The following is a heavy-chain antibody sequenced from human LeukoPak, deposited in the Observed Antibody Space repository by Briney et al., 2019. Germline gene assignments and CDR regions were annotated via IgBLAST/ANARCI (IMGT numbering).Heavy chain of an antibody. CDR1: GFTVSSNY. CDR2: IYSGGST. V-gene: IGHV3-66*01. CDR3: ARARSGLGRLVPMDH. D-gene: IGHD6-6*01. Sequence: GGSLRLSCAASGFTVSSNYMSWVRQAPGKGLEWVSVIYSGGSTYYADSVKGRFTISRDNSKNTLYLQMNSLRAEDTAVYYCARARSGLGRLVPMDHWGQGTLVTVSS. J-gene: IGHJ4*02.